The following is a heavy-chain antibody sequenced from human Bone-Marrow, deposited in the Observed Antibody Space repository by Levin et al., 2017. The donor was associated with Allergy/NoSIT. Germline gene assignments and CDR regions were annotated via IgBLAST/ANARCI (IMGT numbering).Heavy chain of an antibody. CDR1: GFSISTSGMS. CDR3: ARMVRGVIPAFDI. D-gene: IGHD3-10*01. Sequence: QTLSLTCSFSGFSISTSGMSVGWIRQPLGKALEWLALIDWDDDKYYSTSLKTGLTISRDTSKNQVVLTMTNMDPVDIATYYCARMVRGVIPAFDIWGHGTVVTVSS. V-gene: IGHV2-70*01. J-gene: IGHJ3*02. CDR2: IDWDDDK.